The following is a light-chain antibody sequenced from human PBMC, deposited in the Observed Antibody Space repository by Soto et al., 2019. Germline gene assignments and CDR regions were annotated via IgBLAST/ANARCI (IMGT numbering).Light chain of an antibody. Sequence: QSVLTQPPSVSGAPGQRVTISCTGSSSNIGADYDVHWYQQLPGTAPKLLIYGNSDRPSGVPDRFSGSKSGTSASLAITGLQDEDDADYYCQSYDSSLSGYVFGTGTKLTVL. CDR1: SSNIGADYD. V-gene: IGLV1-40*01. CDR2: GNS. CDR3: QSYDSSLSGYV. J-gene: IGLJ1*01.